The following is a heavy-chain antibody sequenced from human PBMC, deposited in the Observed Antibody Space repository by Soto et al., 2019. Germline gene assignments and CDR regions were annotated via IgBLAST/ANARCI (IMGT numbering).Heavy chain of an antibody. CDR2: ISYDGSNK. CDR1: GFTFSSYA. J-gene: IGHJ5*02. V-gene: IGHV3-30-3*01. CDR3: ARDGAIRFLEWLRWSSHWFDP. D-gene: IGHD3-3*01. Sequence: GGSLRLSCAASGFTFSSYAMHWVRQAPGKGLEWVAVISYDGSNKYYADSVKGRFTISRDNSKNTLYLQMNSLRAEDTAVYYCARDGAIRFLEWLRWSSHWFDPWGQGTLVTVSS.